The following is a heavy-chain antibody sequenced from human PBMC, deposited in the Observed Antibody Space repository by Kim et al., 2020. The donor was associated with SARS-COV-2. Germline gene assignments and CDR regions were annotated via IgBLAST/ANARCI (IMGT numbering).Heavy chain of an antibody. CDR1: GGTFSSYA. D-gene: IGHD6-13*01. Sequence: SVKVSCKASGGTFSSYAISWVRQAPGQGLEWMGGIIPIFGTANYAQKFQGRVTITADESTSTAYMELSSLRSEDTAVYYCASQSHAGRYSSSWYYEDYWGQGTLVTVSS. V-gene: IGHV1-69*13. J-gene: IGHJ4*02. CDR3: ASQSHAGRYSSSWYYEDY. CDR2: IIPIFGTA.